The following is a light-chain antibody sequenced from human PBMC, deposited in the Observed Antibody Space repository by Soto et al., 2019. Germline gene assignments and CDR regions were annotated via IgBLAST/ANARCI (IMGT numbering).Light chain of an antibody. CDR1: SSDIGAYNY. CDR2: GVT. J-gene: IGLJ1*01. Sequence: QSVLTQPASVSGSPGQSITISCTGTSSDIGAYNYVSWYQQYPGKAPKLMIYGVTNRPSGVSNRFSGSKTGNTASLTISGLQAEDEAAYYCQSYDSRLSGFVFGTGTKVTVL. V-gene: IGLV2-14*01. CDR3: QSYDSRLSGFV.